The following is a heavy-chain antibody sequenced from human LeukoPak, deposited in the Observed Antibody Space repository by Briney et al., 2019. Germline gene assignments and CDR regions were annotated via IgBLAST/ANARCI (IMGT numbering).Heavy chain of an antibody. CDR3: ARHHSGVTMVREVIIGSYFDY. D-gene: IGHD3-10*01. CDR1: GGSISSYY. V-gene: IGHV4-59*08. CDR2: IYYSGST. Sequence: PSETLSLTCTVSGGSISSYYWSWIRQPPGKGLEWIGYIYYSGSTNYNPSLKSRVTISVDTSKNQFSLKLSSVTAADTAVYYCARHHSGVTMVREVIIGSYFDYWGQGTLVTVSS. J-gene: IGHJ4*02.